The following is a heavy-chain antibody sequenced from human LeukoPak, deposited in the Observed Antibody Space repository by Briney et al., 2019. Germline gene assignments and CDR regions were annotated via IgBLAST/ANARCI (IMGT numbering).Heavy chain of an antibody. CDR3: ARRGYSYGSYYGMDV. Sequence: SETLSLTCAVYGGSFSGYYWSWIRQPPGKGLERIGEINHSGSTNYNPSLKSRVTISVDTSKNQFSLKLSSVTAADTAVYYCARRGYSYGSYYGMDVWGQGTTVTVSS. V-gene: IGHV4-34*01. J-gene: IGHJ6*02. CDR2: INHSGST. CDR1: GGSFSGYY. D-gene: IGHD5-18*01.